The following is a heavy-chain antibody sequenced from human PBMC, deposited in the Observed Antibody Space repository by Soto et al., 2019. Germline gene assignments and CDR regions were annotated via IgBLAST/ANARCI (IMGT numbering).Heavy chain of an antibody. CDR1: GYTFTGYY. V-gene: IGHV1-2*02. J-gene: IGHJ4*02. D-gene: IGHD6-6*01. CDR2: INPNSGDA. Sequence: ASVKVSCKTSGYTFTGYYIHWVRQAPGQGLEWMGWINPNSGDAKYAQKFQGRVTMTRDPSTAYMQLSTLSSDDTAVYYCARSLSTIGARPDYWGQGTLVTVSS. CDR3: ARSLSTIGARPDY.